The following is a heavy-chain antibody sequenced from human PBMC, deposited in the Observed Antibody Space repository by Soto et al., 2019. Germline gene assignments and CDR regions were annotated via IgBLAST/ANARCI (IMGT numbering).Heavy chain of an antibody. J-gene: IGHJ4*02. V-gene: IGHV3-21*01. Sequence: GSLRLSCAASGFTFSSYSMNWVRQAPGKGLEWVSSISSSSSYIYYADSVKGRFTISRDNAKNSLYLQMNSLRAEDTAVYYCARAESIHQYGCFDYWGQGTLVTVSS. D-gene: IGHD3-10*01. CDR1: GFTFSSYS. CDR3: ARAESIHQYGCFDY. CDR2: ISSSSSYI.